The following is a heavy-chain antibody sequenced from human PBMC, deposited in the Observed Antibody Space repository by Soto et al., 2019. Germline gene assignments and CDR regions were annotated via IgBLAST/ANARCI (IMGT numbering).Heavy chain of an antibody. D-gene: IGHD2-21*02. CDR3: ARGFSGCDADWFDP. Sequence: QVQLVQSGAEVKKPGASVKVSCKASGYTFTSYAMHWVHQAPGQRLEWMGWINAGNGNTKYSQKFQGRVTITRDTSASTGNVELSSLRSEDTAVYFCARGFSGCDADWFDPWGQGTLVTVSS. J-gene: IGHJ5*02. CDR1: GYTFTSYA. V-gene: IGHV1-3*01. CDR2: INAGNGNT.